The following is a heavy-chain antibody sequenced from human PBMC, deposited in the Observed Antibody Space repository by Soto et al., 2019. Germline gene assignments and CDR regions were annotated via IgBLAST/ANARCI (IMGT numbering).Heavy chain of an antibody. CDR2: IYSGGST. V-gene: IGHV3-66*01. CDR3: ARVAGYSSSSGWVGYYDYYMDV. J-gene: IGHJ6*03. Sequence: EVQLVESGGGLVQPGGSLRLSCAASGFTVSSNYMSWVRQAPGKGLEWVSVIYSGGSTYYADSVKGRFTISRDNAKNTLYLQMNSLRAEDTAVYYCARVAGYSSSSGWVGYYDYYMDVWGKGTTVTVSS. CDR1: GFTVSSNY. D-gene: IGHD6-6*01.